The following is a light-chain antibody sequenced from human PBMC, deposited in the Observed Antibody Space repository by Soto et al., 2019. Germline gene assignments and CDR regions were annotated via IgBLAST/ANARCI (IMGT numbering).Light chain of an antibody. CDR3: QAYDYSLTAFV. Sequence: QSGLTQPPSVSGDPGQRVTISCTGNNSNLGAGYDVHWYQQLPGAAPKLVIFGNRNRPSGVPERFSGSKSGTSASLAITGLQAEDEADYYCQAYDYSLTAFVFGGGTQLTVL. CDR2: GNR. J-gene: IGLJ3*02. CDR1: NSNLGAGYD. V-gene: IGLV1-40*01.